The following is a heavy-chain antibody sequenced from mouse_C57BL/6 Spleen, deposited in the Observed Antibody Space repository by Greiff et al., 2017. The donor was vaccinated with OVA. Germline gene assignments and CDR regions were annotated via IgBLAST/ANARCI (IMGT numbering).Heavy chain of an antibody. CDR1: GFTFSNYW. D-gene: IGHD2-4*01. J-gene: IGHJ4*01. CDR2: IRLKSDNYAT. V-gene: IGHV6-3*01. Sequence: EVKLMESGGGLVQPGGSMKLSCVASGFTFSNYWMNWVRQSPEKGLEWVAQIRLKSDNYATHYAESVKGRFTISRDDSKSSVYLQMNNLRAEDTGIYYCTEYDYDEAMDYWGQGTSVTVSS. CDR3: TEYDYDEAMDY.